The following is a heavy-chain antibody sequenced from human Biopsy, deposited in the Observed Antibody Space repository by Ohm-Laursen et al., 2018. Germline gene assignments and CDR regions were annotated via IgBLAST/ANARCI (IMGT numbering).Heavy chain of an antibody. CDR3: ATKLTGYFHH. CDR1: GGTFSNYG. Sequence: SSVKVSCKVPGGTFSNYGVNWVRQAPGQGLEWLGGNIPILGTGNYAQKFQDRVTVAADTFTSTATMELRSLRSDDTAVYYCATKLTGYFHHWGQGTLVIVSS. J-gene: IGHJ1*01. CDR2: NIPILGTG. V-gene: IGHV1-69*06. D-gene: IGHD3-9*01.